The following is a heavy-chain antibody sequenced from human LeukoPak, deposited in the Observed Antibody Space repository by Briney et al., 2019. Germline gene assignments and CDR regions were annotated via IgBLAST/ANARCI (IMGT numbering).Heavy chain of an antibody. CDR3: ASEVGATVGAFDI. V-gene: IGHV3-53*01. CDR2: IYSGGST. D-gene: IGHD1-26*01. CDR1: GFTVSSNY. J-gene: IGHJ3*02. Sequence: GGSLRLSCAASGFTVSSNYMSWVRQAPGKGLEWVSVIYSGGSTYYADSVKGRFTISRDNSKNTLYLQMNSLRAEDTPVYYCASEVGATVGAFDIWGQGTMVTVSS.